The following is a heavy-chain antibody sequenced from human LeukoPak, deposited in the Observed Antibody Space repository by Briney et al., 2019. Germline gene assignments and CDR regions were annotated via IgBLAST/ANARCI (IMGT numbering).Heavy chain of an antibody. CDR2: IKSKTDGGTT. CDR3: TTDEYYDFWSGYYKRGIDY. D-gene: IGHD3-3*01. V-gene: IGHV3-15*01. CDR1: GFTFNNYG. Sequence: PGGSLRLSCAASGFTFNNYGMSWVRQAPGKGLEWVGRIKSKTDGGTTDYAAPVKGRFTISRDDSKNTLYLQMNSLKTEDTAVYYCTTDEYYDFWSGYYKRGIDYWGQGTLVTVSS. J-gene: IGHJ4*02.